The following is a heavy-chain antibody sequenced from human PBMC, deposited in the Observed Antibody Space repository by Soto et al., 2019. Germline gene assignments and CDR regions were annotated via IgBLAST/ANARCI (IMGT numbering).Heavy chain of an antibody. V-gene: IGHV1-58*01. CDR1: GFTFTSSA. Sequence: QMQLVQSGPEVKKPGTSVKVSCKASGFTFTSSAVQWVRQARGQRLEWIGWIVVGSGNTNYAQTFQERVTITRDMSTSTAYMELSSLRSEDTAVYYCAASGVGATTPPLCLDDWGQGTLVTVSS. D-gene: IGHD1-26*01. CDR2: IVVGSGNT. CDR3: AASGVGATTPPLCLDD. J-gene: IGHJ4*02.